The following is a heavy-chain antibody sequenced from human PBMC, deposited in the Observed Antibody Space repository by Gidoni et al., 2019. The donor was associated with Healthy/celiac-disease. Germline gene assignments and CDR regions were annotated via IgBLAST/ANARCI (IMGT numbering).Heavy chain of an antibody. J-gene: IGHJ2*01. Sequence: HLQLQESGPGLVKPSDTLSLTCTVSGGSISRRSYSWCGIRQPQGKGLEWIGSIYYSGSTYYNPSLKSRVTISVDTSKNQFSLKLSSVTAADTAVYYCAREKAKWELLRLDSYWYFDLWGRGTLVTVSS. D-gene: IGHD1-26*01. CDR3: AREKAKWELLRLDSYWYFDL. V-gene: IGHV4-39*07. CDR2: IYYSGST. CDR1: GGSISRRSYS.